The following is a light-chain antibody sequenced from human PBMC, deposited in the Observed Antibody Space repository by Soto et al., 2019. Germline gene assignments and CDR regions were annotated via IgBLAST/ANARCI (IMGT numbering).Light chain of an antibody. CDR2: EVT. Sequence: SVLTQPASVSGSPGQSITISCTGTSSDIGGSNYVSWYQQHPGKAPKLIIYEVTNRPSGVSDRFSGSKSDNTASLIISGLQAEDEAHYYCSSSGITTVVFGSGTKVTVL. CDR1: SSDIGGSNY. V-gene: IGLV2-14*01. CDR3: SSSGITTVV. J-gene: IGLJ1*01.